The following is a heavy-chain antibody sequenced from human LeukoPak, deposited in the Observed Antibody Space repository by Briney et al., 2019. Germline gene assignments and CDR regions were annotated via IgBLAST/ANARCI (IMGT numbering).Heavy chain of an antibody. CDR2: ISYSGDNRGGNT. D-gene: IGHD3-3*01. CDR1: GFTFKIYT. Sequence: PGGSLRLSCAAFGFTFKIYTMNWVRQAPGKGLEWLSSISYSGDNRGGNTYYADSVGGRFSISRDTSQNTVFLQMSSPRVDDTAAYYCVGTFTVFGVVATIAWGQGTLVTVSS. V-gene: IGHV3-23*01. CDR3: VGTFTVFGVVATIA. J-gene: IGHJ4*02.